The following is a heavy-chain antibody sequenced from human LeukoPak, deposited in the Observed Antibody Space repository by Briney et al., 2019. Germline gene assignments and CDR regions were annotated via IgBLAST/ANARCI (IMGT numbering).Heavy chain of an antibody. J-gene: IGHJ3*02. Sequence: GGSLRLSCAASGFTFSNYGMRWVRQAPGKGLEWVSGISDRGGSTYYADSVKGRFTISRDNSKNTLFLQMNSLRAEDTAVYYCAKDQGIQLWALGTFDIWGQGTMVTVSS. D-gene: IGHD5-18*01. CDR3: AKDQGIQLWALGTFDI. V-gene: IGHV3-23*01. CDR2: ISDRGGST. CDR1: GFTFSNYG.